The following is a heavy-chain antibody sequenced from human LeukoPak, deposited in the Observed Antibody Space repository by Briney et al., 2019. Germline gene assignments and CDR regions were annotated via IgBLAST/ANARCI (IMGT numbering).Heavy chain of an antibody. V-gene: IGHV3-30*04. J-gene: IGHJ6*04. CDR3: ARDAAAGAYSYYGMDV. Sequence: PGGSLRLSCAASGFTFSSYAMHWVRQAPGKGLEWVAVISYDGSNKYYADSVKGRFTISRDNSKNTLYLQMNSLRAEDTAVYYCARDAAAGAYSYYGMDVWGKGTTVTVSS. D-gene: IGHD6-13*01. CDR1: GFTFSSYA. CDR2: ISYDGSNK.